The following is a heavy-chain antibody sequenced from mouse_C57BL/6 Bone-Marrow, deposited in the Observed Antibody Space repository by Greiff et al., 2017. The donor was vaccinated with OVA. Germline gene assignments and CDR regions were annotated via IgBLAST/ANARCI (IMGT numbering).Heavy chain of an antibody. J-gene: IGHJ2*01. CDR3: ARRVGNYFDY. CDR2: INPYNGDT. V-gene: IGHV1-20*01. CDR1: GYSFTGYF. D-gene: IGHD1-1*02. Sequence: EVQLLESGPELVKPGDSVKISCKASGYSFTGYFMNWVMQSHGKSLEWIGRINPYNGDTFYTQKFKGKATLTVDKSSSTAHMELRSLTSEDSAVYYCARRVGNYFDYWGQGTTLTVSS.